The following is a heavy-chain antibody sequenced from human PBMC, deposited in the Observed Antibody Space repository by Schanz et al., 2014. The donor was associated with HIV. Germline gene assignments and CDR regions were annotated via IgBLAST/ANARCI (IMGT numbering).Heavy chain of an antibody. J-gene: IGHJ6*02. CDR3: AKDANYYDTKYRGKGNYYHYYGMDV. CDR1: GFNINSYG. Sequence: QVQLVESGGGVVQPGRSLRLSCVASGFNINSYGMHWVRQAPGKGLEWVAVTSYDGTKKHYADSVKGRFTISRDNSKNTLYLQVKSLRAEDTAVYYCAKDANYYDTKYRGKGNYYHYYGMDVWGQGTTVTVSS. V-gene: IGHV3-30*18. CDR2: TSYDGTKK. D-gene: IGHD3-22*01.